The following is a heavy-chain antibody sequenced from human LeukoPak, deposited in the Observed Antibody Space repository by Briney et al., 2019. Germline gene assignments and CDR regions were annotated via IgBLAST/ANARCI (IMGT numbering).Heavy chain of an antibody. V-gene: IGHV4-59*12. CDR3: IREAPAGRSFDY. Sequence: SETLSLTCTVSGGSISSYYWSWIRQPPGKGLEWIGYIYYSGSTDSNPSLKSRVTISVDTSKNQISLQLNSVTPEDTAVYYCIREAPAGRSFDYWGQGTQVTVSS. CDR2: IYYSGST. CDR1: GGSISSYY. D-gene: IGHD6-13*01. J-gene: IGHJ4*02.